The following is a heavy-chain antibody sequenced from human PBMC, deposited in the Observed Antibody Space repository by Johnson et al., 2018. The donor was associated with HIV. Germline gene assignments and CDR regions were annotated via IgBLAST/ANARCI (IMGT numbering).Heavy chain of an antibody. D-gene: IGHD3-16*01. J-gene: IGHJ3*02. V-gene: IGHV3-15*01. CDR2: IKSKTDGGTT. CDR1: GFTFSNAW. Sequence: VQLVESGGGLVQPGGSLRLSCAASGFTFSNAWMSWVRQAPGKGLEWVGRIKSKTDGGTTDYSVPVKGRFTISRDDSKNTLYLQMNSLKSEDTALYYCATGDMPAFDIWGQGTMVTVSS. CDR3: ATGDMPAFDI.